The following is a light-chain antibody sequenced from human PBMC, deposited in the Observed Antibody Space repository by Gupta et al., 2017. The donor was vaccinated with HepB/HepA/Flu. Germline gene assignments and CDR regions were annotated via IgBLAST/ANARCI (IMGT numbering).Light chain of an antibody. V-gene: IGKV1-27*01. Sequence: DIQMTQSPSSLSASVGDRVTITCRASQGISTFLAWYQQKPGKGPKLLIYAASTLQSGVPSRFSGSGSGTDFTLTISSLQPEDVATYYCQKDNSAPWTFGQGTKVEIK. J-gene: IGKJ1*01. CDR3: QKDNSAPWT. CDR2: AAS. CDR1: QGISTF.